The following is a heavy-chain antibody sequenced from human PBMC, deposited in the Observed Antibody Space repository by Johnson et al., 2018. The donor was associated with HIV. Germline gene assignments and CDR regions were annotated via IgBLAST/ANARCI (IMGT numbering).Heavy chain of an antibody. V-gene: IGHV3-30*03. CDR2: ISYDGSNK. CDR1: GFTFSSYG. J-gene: IGHJ3*02. D-gene: IGHD2-15*01. Sequence: VQLVESGGGVVQPGRSLRLSCAASGFTFSSYGMHWVRQAPGKGLEWVAVISYDGSNKYYADSVKGRFTISRDNSKNTLYLQINSLRAEDTAVYYCARDMCSGGSCYAFDIWGQGTMVTVSS. CDR3: ARDMCSGGSCYAFDI.